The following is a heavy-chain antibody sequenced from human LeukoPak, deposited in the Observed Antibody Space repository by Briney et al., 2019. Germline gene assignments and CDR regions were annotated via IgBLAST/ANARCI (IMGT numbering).Heavy chain of an antibody. CDR2: ISYSGST. CDR3: ARTREEATYYYGSGSYSSGMDV. V-gene: IGHV4-39*01. Sequence: PSETLSLTCTVSGGSISSSRYYWAWIRQPPGKGLDWIGSISYSGSTYYNPSLKSRVTISVDTSKNQFSLKLSSVTAADTAVYYCARTREEATYYYGSGSYSSGMDVWGQGTTVTVSS. J-gene: IGHJ6*02. D-gene: IGHD3-10*01. CDR1: GGSISSSRYY.